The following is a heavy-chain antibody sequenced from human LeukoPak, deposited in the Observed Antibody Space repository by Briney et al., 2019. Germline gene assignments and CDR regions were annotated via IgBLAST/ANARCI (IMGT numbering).Heavy chain of an antibody. D-gene: IGHD3-10*01. CDR3: SKSLTSRGATLDDAFDI. J-gene: IGHJ3*02. V-gene: IGHV3-43*02. Sequence: GGALRLSCVPSGFSFYDYAMQRVRQAPGDGLEWVSLICGDGVSTYYADSLQGRFSISRDKSQNSLYLRMYTLRTEDTGSYYSSKSLTSRGATLDDAFDIWGQGAMVTVS. CDR2: ICGDGVST. CDR1: GFSFYDYA.